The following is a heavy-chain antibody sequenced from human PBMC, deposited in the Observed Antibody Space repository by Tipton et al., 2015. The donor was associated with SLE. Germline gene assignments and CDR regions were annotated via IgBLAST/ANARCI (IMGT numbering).Heavy chain of an antibody. J-gene: IGHJ4*02. Sequence: SLRLSCAASGFTFSSYSMNWVRQAPGKGLEWVSYISSSSSTIYYADSVKGRFTISRDNAKNSLYLQMNSLRAEDTAVYYCAREHYDYVWGSYRYTGDYFDYWGQGTLVTVSS. CDR2: ISSSSSTI. CDR1: GFTFSSYS. CDR3: AREHYDYVWGSYRYTGDYFDY. D-gene: IGHD3-16*02. V-gene: IGHV3-48*01.